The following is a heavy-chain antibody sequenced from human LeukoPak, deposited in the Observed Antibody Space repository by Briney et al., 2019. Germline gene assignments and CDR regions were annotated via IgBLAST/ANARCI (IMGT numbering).Heavy chain of an antibody. CDR2: IYPGDSDT. CDR1: GFSFSTYW. CDR3: ARLSTVATFVQFDY. Sequence: GEPLKISCKGSGFSFSTYWIGWVRQMPGKGLEWMGIIYPGDSDTRYSPSFQGQVTISGDKSISTAYLQWSSLKASDTAMYYCARLSTVATFVQFDYWGQGTLVTVSS. D-gene: IGHD4-17*01. V-gene: IGHV5-51*01. J-gene: IGHJ4*02.